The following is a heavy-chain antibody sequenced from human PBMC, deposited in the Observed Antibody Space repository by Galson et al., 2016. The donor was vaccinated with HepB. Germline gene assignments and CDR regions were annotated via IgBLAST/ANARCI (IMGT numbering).Heavy chain of an antibody. D-gene: IGHD6-19*01. CDR3: AKGMTVAGITRCFDF. CDR1: GFTFSSYG. J-gene: IGHJ4*02. Sequence: SLRLSCAASGFTFSSYGMHWVRLAPGKGLEWVAVIWYDESNTYYADSVKGRFTISRDNSKNTLYLQMNSLRDEDTAVYYCAKGMTVAGITRCFDFWGQGTPVTVSS. V-gene: IGHV3-33*06. CDR2: IWYDESNT.